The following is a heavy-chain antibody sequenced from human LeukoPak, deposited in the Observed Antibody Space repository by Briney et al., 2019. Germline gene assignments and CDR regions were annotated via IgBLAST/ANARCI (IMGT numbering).Heavy chain of an antibody. V-gene: IGHV3-23*01. D-gene: IGHD6-19*01. J-gene: IGHJ4*02. Sequence: PGGSLRLSCAASGFTFSSFTMTWVRQAPGKGLEWVSSISGSGDRTYYADSVKGRFTISRDNSRNTLYLQVNSVRAEDTAVYFCAKDHGVAVAGMYYWGQGTLVTVSS. CDR2: ISGSGDRT. CDR3: AKDHGVAVAGMYY. CDR1: GFTFSSFT.